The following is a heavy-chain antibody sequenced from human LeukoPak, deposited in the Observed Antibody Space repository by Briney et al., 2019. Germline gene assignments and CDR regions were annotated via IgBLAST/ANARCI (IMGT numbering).Heavy chain of an antibody. CDR1: GFTFSTYS. CDR3: AELGITMIGGV. J-gene: IGHJ6*04. D-gene: IGHD3-10*02. Sequence: GGSLRLSCAASGFTFSTYSGNWIRQAPGKGLEWVSYISSSGSTIYYADSVKGRFTISRDNAKNSLYLQMNSLRAEDTAVYYCAELGITMIGGVWGKGTTVTISS. CDR2: ISSSGSTI. V-gene: IGHV3-48*04.